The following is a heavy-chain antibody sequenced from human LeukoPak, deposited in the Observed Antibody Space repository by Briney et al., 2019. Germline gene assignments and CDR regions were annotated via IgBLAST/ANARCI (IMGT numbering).Heavy chain of an antibody. CDR3: AILSRVYTSLGLDAFDI. CDR1: GGSISSYY. Sequence: SETLSLTCTVSGGSISSYYWSWIRQPPGKGLEWIGYIYYSGSTNYNPSLKSRVTISVDTSKNQFSLKLSSVTAADTAVYYCAILSRVYTSLGLDAFDIWGHGTVVTVSS. V-gene: IGHV4-59*01. CDR2: IYYSGST. J-gene: IGHJ3*02. D-gene: IGHD2-2*01.